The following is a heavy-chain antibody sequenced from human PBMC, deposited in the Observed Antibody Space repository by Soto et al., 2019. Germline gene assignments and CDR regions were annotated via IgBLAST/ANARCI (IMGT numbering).Heavy chain of an antibody. CDR2: IYPDDSDT. CDR1: ENTFPSYR. D-gene: IGHD2-15*01. CDR3: ARSRGGGSYLCFDP. J-gene: IGHJ5*02. V-gene: IGHV5-51*04. Sequence: GESLKISCKGSENTFPSYRFAWVRQLPGKGMECMGIIYPDDSDTKYSLSFHGKVTLSAHRPITNAHLPWSILKASDNAMYYQARSRGGGSYLCFDPWGQGTQVT.